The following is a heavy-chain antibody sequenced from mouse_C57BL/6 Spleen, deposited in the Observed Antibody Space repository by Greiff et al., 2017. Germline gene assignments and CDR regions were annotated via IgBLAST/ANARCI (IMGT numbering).Heavy chain of an antibody. V-gene: IGHV1-42*01. CDR1: GYSFTGYY. CDR3: ARLITTVVADY. D-gene: IGHD1-1*01. CDR2: INPSTGGT. Sequence: EVQLQQSGPELVKPGASVKISCKASGYSFTGYYMNWVKQSPEKSLEWIGEINPSTGGTTYNQKFKAKATLTVDKSSSTAYMQLKSLTSEDSAVYYCARLITTVVADYWGQGTTRTVSS. J-gene: IGHJ2*01.